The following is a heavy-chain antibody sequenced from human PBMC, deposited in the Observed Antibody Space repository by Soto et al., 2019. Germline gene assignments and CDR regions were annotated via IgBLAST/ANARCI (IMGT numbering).Heavy chain of an antibody. CDR1: GYTFTSYG. J-gene: IGHJ3*02. V-gene: IGHV1-18*04. Sequence: ASVKVSCKASGYTFTSYGISWVRQAPGQGLEWMGWISAYNGNTNYAQKLQGRVTMTTDTSTSTAYMELRSLRSDDTAVYYCARVPYDSRGYYPPVCAFDIWGQGTMVTVSS. D-gene: IGHD3-22*01. CDR3: ARVPYDSRGYYPPVCAFDI. CDR2: ISAYNGNT.